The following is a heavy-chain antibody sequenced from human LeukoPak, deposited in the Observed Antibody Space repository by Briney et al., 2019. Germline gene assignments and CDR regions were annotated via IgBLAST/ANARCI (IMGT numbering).Heavy chain of an antibody. Sequence: SETLSLTCAVYGGSFSGYFWSWIRQPPGKGLGWIGEINQSGSTNYNPSLKSRVTISLDTPKNQFSLKMTSVTAADTAVYFCASSFDTSGYYSDWGQGTLVTVSS. V-gene: IGHV4-34*01. D-gene: IGHD3-22*01. CDR2: INQSGST. CDR3: ASSFDTSGYYSD. J-gene: IGHJ4*02. CDR1: GGSFSGYF.